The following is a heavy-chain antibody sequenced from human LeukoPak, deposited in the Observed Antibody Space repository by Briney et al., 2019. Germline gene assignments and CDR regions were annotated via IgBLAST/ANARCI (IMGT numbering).Heavy chain of an antibody. V-gene: IGHV1-18*01. CDR2: ISAYNGNT. CDR3: ARNIYGDYWGYYYMDV. Sequence: APVKVSCKASGYTFTSYGISWVRQAPGQGLEWMGWISAYNGNTNYAQKLQGRVTMTTDTSTSTAYMELRSLRSDDTAVYYCARNIYGDYWGYYYMDVWGKGTTVTVSS. CDR1: GYTFTSYG. D-gene: IGHD4-17*01. J-gene: IGHJ6*03.